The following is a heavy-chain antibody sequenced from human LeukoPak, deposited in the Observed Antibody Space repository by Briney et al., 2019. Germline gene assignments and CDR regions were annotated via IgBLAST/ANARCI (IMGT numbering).Heavy chain of an antibody. V-gene: IGHV1-8*02. CDR1: GGTFSSYA. D-gene: IGHD1-26*01. Sequence: ASVKVSCKASGGTFSSYAISWVRQATGQGLEWMGWMNPNSGNTGYAQKFQGRVTMTRNTSISTAYMELSSLRSEDTAVYYCARGIVGPSGWFDPWGQGTLVTVSS. CDR2: MNPNSGNT. CDR3: ARGIVGPSGWFDP. J-gene: IGHJ5*02.